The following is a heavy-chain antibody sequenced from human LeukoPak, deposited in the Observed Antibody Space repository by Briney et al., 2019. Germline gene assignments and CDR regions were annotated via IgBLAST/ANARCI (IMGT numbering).Heavy chain of an antibody. J-gene: IGHJ4*02. V-gene: IGHV4-31*03. D-gene: IGHD2-2*01. Sequence: SETLSLTCTVSGDSISSAPYYWSWIRQHPGKGLEWIGYIYYNGQTFYNPSLKSRVSISIDTSKNQFSLKLSSVTAADTAVYYCARGKEYVYYFDYWGQGTLVTVSS. CDR3: ARGKEYVYYFDY. CDR2: IYYNGQT. CDR1: GDSISSAPYY.